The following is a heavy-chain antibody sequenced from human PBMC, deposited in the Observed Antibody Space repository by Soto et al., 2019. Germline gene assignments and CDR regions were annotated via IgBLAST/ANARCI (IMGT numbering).Heavy chain of an antibody. J-gene: IGHJ5*01. CDR1: GFTFSSYA. CDR2: IRGNGDPP. CDR3: ARAHEVAWFDS. Sequence: GGSLRLSCSASGFTFSSYAMHWVRQAPGKGLEYVSGIRGNGDPPFYADSVKGRFTISRDNDKNSLYLQMNNLRAEDTATYYCARAHEVAWFDSWGLGTLVTVS. D-gene: IGHD2-15*01. V-gene: IGHV3-64*04.